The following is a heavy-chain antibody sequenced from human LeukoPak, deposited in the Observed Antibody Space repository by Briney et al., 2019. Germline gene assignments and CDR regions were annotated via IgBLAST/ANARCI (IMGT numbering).Heavy chain of an antibody. J-gene: IGHJ4*02. D-gene: IGHD2-21*02. CDR3: ASCGGDCYSADY. CDR1: GFTFSSYA. V-gene: IGHV3-23*01. Sequence: PGGSLRLSCAASGFTFSSYAMSWVRQAPGKGLEWVSAISGSGGSTYYADSVKGRFTISRDNSKSTLYLQMNSLRAEDTAVYYCASCGGDCYSADYWGQGTLVTVSS. CDR2: ISGSGGST.